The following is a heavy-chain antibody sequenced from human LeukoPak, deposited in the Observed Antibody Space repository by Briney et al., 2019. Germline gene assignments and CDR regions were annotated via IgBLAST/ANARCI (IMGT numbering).Heavy chain of an antibody. V-gene: IGHV3-21*01. D-gene: IGHD5-18*01. CDR1: GFTFSDFT. Sequence: PGGSLRLSCAASGFTFSDFTMNWVRQTPGKGLEWVSSISSTATYIYYADSVKGRFTISRDNAQNSLYLHVNSLRAEDTAVFYCARLNTAMADAFDVWGQGTMVIVSS. CDR2: ISSTATYI. J-gene: IGHJ3*01. CDR3: ARLNTAMADAFDV.